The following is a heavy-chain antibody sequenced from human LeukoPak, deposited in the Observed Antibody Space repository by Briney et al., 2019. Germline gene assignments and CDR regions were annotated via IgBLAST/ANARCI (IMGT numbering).Heavy chain of an antibody. CDR1: SGSISSYY. CDR3: ARVLGSSGYYRYYYGMDV. CDR2: IYYSGST. Sequence: ETLSLTCTVSSGSISSYYWSWIRQPPGKGLEWIGYIYYSGSTNYNPSLKSRVTISVDTSKNQFSLKLSSVTAADTAVYYCARVLGSSGYYRYYYGMDVWGQGTTVTVSS. D-gene: IGHD3-22*01. J-gene: IGHJ6*02. V-gene: IGHV4-59*01.